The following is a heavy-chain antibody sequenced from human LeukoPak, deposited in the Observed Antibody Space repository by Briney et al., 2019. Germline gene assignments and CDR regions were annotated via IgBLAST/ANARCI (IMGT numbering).Heavy chain of an antibody. V-gene: IGHV1-2*02. D-gene: IGHD3-9*01. Sequence: ASVKVSCKASGYTFTGYYMHWVRQAPGQGLEWMGWINPNSGGTNYAQKFQGRVTMTRDTSISTAYMELSRLRSDDTAAYYCARDSSTQVLRYFDWLAHAWFFDYWGQGTLVTVSS. CDR1: GYTFTGYY. CDR3: ARDSSTQVLRYFDWLAHAWFFDY. J-gene: IGHJ4*02. CDR2: INPNSGGT.